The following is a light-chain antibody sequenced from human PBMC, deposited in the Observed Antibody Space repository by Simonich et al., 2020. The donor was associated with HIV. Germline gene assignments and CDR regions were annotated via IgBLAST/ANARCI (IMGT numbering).Light chain of an antibody. V-gene: IGKV3D-20*01. CDR2: DAS. J-gene: IGKJ2*01. Sequence: EIVSTQSPGTLSLSPGEGATLSCRASQSVRSNYLAWYQQTPGLAPRLLIYDASSRATGIPDRFSGSGSGTHFTLTISRLEPEDFALYYCQQYGRSPYTFGQGTKLEIK. CDR1: QSVRSNY. CDR3: QQYGRSPYT.